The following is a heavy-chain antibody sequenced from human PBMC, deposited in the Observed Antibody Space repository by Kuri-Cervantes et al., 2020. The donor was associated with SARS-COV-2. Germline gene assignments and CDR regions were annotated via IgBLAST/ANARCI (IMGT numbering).Heavy chain of an antibody. D-gene: IGHD3-22*01. CDR3: AKGDSSGYYYVTV. J-gene: IGHJ4*02. CDR1: GFTFSGHW. CDR2: ISGSGGST. V-gene: IGHV3-23*01. Sequence: GGSLRLSCAASGFTFSGHWIHWVHQAPGKGLEWVSAISGSGGSTYYADSVKGRFTISRDNSKNTLYLQMNSLRAEDTAVYYCAKGDSSGYYYVTVWGQGTLVTVSS.